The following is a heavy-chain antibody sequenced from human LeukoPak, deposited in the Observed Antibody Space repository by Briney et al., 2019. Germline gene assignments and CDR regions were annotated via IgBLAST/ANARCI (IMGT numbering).Heavy chain of an antibody. CDR2: IYYSGST. CDR1: GGSISSGGYY. J-gene: IGHJ3*02. V-gene: IGHV4-61*08. D-gene: IGHD3-10*01. Sequence: SQTLSLTCTVSGGSISSGGYYWSWIRQPPGEGLEWIGYIYYSGSTNYNPSLKSRVTISVDTSKNQFSLKLSSVTAADTAVYYCASPGPSRGWAFDIWGQGTMVTVSS. CDR3: ASPGPSRGWAFDI.